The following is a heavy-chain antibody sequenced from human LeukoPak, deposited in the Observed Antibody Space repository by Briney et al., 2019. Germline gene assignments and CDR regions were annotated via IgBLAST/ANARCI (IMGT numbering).Heavy chain of an antibody. CDR1: GFTFSSYA. J-gene: IGHJ4*02. V-gene: IGHV3-64D*06. Sequence: GGSLRLSCSAAGFTFSSYAMHWGRQAPGKGLEYVSAISSNGGTTYYADSVKGRFTISRDNSKNTLYLQMSSLRAEDTAVYYCVKDLWFGVFDYWGQGTLVTVSS. CDR2: ISSNGGTT. CDR3: VKDLWFGVFDY. D-gene: IGHD3-10*01.